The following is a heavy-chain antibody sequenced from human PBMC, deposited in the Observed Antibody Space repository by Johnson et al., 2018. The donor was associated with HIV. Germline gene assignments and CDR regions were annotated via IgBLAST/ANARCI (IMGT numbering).Heavy chain of an antibody. CDR2: INSDESST. Sequence: VQLVESGGGLVQPGKSLRLSCEASGFTFNYYWMTWVRQAPGKGLEWVSRINSDESSTTYADSVKGRFTISRDNAKNSLYLQMNSLRAEDTAVYYCARPTIAARPDAFDIWGQGTMVTVSS. CDR3: ARPTIAARPDAFDI. V-gene: IGHV3-74*02. CDR1: GFTFNYYW. D-gene: IGHD6-6*01. J-gene: IGHJ3*02.